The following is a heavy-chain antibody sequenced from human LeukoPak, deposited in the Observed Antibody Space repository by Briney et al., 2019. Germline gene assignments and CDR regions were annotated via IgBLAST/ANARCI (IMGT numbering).Heavy chain of an antibody. Sequence: GGSLRLSCAASGFTVSSNYMSWVRQALGKGLEWVSFIYSDNTHYSDSVKGRFTISRDNSKNTLYLQMNSLRAEDAAVYFCAKAPVTSCRGAYCYPFDSWGQGTLVTVSS. V-gene: IGHV3-53*01. CDR2: IYSDNT. D-gene: IGHD2-21*01. CDR1: GFTVSSNY. CDR3: AKAPVTSCRGAYCYPFDS. J-gene: IGHJ4*02.